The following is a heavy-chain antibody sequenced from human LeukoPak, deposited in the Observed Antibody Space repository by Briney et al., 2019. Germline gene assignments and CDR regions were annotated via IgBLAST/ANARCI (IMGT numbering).Heavy chain of an antibody. Sequence: ASVTVSCKASGYTFTGYYMHWVRQAPGQGLEWMGWINPNSGGTNYAQKFQGRVTMTRDTSISTAYMELSRLRSDDTAVYYCARGLGYCSSTSCFSGMDVWGQGTTVTVSS. CDR3: ARGLGYCSSTSCFSGMDV. V-gene: IGHV1-2*02. CDR1: GYTFTGYY. CDR2: INPNSGGT. D-gene: IGHD2-2*01. J-gene: IGHJ6*02.